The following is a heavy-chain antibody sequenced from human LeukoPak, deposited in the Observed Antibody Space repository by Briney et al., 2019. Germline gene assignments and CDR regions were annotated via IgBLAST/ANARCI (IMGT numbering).Heavy chain of an antibody. D-gene: IGHD6-19*01. CDR2: VSGSDGST. CDR1: GFTFSSYG. CDR3: ARDSYSSGWYVEYFDY. V-gene: IGHV3-23*01. Sequence: PGGSLRLSCAASGFTFSSYGMAWVRQAPGKGLEWASSVSGSDGSTHYADSVKGRFTISRDNSKNTLYLQMNSLRAEDTAVYYCARDSYSSGWYVEYFDYWGQGTLVTVSS. J-gene: IGHJ4*02.